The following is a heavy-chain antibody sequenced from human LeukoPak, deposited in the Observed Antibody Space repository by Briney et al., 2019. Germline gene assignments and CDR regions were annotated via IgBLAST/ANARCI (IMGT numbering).Heavy chain of an antibody. CDR2: INPNSGGT. Sequence: GASVKVTCKASGYTFTGYYMHGVRQAPGQGLEWMGWINPNSGGTNYAQKFQGRVTMTRDTSISKAYMELRRLRSDDTAVYYCARDRYSSSGGSVGDYWGQGTLVTVSS. CDR1: GYTFTGYY. J-gene: IGHJ4*02. V-gene: IGHV1-2*02. CDR3: ARDRYSSSGGSVGDY. D-gene: IGHD6-6*01.